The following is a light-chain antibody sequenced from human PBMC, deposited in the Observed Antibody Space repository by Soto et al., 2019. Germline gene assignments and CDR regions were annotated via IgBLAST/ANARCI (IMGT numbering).Light chain of an antibody. CDR3: QKYKSAPLT. Sequence: DIQMTQYPSSLSASVGDRVTITCRASQGISNYSAWYQQKPGKDPKLLIYDASTLHTGVPPRFSGSGSGTDFTLTISSLQPEDVATYYCQKYKSAPLTFGGGTKVEIK. CDR2: DAS. V-gene: IGKV1-27*01. J-gene: IGKJ4*01. CDR1: QGISNY.